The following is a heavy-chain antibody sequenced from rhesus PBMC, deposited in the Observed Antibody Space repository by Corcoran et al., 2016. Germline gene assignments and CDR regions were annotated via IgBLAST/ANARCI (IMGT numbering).Heavy chain of an antibody. CDR2: IYGIGGGN. CDR3: ARDHCEDDYGYYCTLDY. D-gene: IGHD3-9*01. CDR1: GGSISDDYY. Sequence: QLQLPESGPGLVKPSETLSLTCAVSGGSISDDYYWSWIRQPPGKGLEWIGYIYGIGGGNNYNCSVKIRVTISRDTSKNQFSLQLSAVTAADTAVYYCARDHCEDDYGYYCTLDYWGQGVLVTVSS. J-gene: IGHJ4*01. V-gene: IGHV4-106*01.